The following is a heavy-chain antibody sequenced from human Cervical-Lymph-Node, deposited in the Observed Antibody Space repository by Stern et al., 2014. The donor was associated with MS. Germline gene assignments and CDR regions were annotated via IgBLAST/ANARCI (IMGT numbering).Heavy chain of an antibody. V-gene: IGHV3-21*01. CDR3: VRGFFSYGYDFDY. J-gene: IGHJ4*02. Sequence: EVQLVESGGGLVKPGGSLRLSCAASGFTFSSYSMNWVRQAPGKGLEWVSFISSSSSYIYYADSVKGRFTISRDNAKNSLYLQMNSLRAEDTAVYYCVRGFFSYGYDFDYWGQGTLVTVSS. CDR2: ISSSSSYI. D-gene: IGHD5-18*01. CDR1: GFTFSSYS.